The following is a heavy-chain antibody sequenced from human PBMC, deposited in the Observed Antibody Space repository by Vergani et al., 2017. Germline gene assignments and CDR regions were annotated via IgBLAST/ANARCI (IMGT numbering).Heavy chain of an antibody. J-gene: IGHJ4*02. CDR2: INPNSGGT. D-gene: IGHD3-16*02. V-gene: IGHV1-2*02. CDR1: GYTFTGYY. Sequence: QVQLVQSGAEVKKPGASVKVSCKASGYTFTGYYMHWVRQAPGHGLEWMGWINPNSGGTNYAQKFQGRVTMTRDTSISTAYMELSRLRSDDTAVYYCARDMYYDYVWGSYCYTVAYYFDYWGQGTLVTVSS. CDR3: ARDMYYDYVWGSYCYTVAYYFDY.